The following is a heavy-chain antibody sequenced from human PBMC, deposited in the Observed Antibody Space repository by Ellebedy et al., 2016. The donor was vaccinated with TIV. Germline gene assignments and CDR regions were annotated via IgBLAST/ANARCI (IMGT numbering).Heavy chain of an antibody. CDR3: ARYSKMKDAFDI. J-gene: IGHJ3*02. D-gene: IGHD5-18*01. Sequence: MPSETLSLTCTVSGGSIGSYFWRSVRQPPGKGMEWIGYFYYSGSTKYNHSLKSRVTISVDASENQFSLKLNSVTMAYTAIYYCARYSKMKDAFDIWGQGKMVTVSS. V-gene: IGHV4-59*01. CDR2: FYYSGST. CDR1: GGSIGSYF.